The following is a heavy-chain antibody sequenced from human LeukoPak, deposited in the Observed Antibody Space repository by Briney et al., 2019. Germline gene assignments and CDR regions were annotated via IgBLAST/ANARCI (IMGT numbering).Heavy chain of an antibody. CDR3: ARASSGWYGEWFDP. J-gene: IGHJ5*02. D-gene: IGHD6-19*01. CDR1: GFTVSSNY. V-gene: IGHV3-53*04. CDR2: IYSGGST. Sequence: GGSLRLSCAASGFTVSSNYMSWVRQAPGKGLEWVSVIYSGGSTYYADSVKGRFTISRHNSKNTLYLQMNSLRAEDTAVYYCARASSGWYGEWFDPWAREPWSPSPQ.